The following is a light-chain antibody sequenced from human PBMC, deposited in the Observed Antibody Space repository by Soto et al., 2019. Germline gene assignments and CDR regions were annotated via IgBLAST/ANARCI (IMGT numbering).Light chain of an antibody. CDR2: DVY. J-gene: IGLJ1*01. CDR1: SSDVGGFNY. V-gene: IGLV2-14*01. CDR3: SSYTTSSSYV. Sequence: QSALTQPASVSGSPGQSITISCTGTSSDVGGFNYVSWYQQHPGKAPKLLIFDVYSRPSVISHRFSGYKSGNTASLTISGLQAEDEADYYCSSYTTSSSYVFGAGTKLTVL.